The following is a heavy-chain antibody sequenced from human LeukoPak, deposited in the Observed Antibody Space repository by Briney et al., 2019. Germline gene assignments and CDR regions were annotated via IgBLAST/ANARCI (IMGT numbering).Heavy chain of an antibody. D-gene: IGHD7-27*01. CDR3: ARDSPSTGGLDY. J-gene: IGHJ4*02. CDR2: IIPIFGTA. Sequence: GASVKVSCKASGGTFSSYAISWVRQAPGQGLEWMGGIIPIFGTANYAQKFQGRVTITADESTSTAYMELSSLRSEDTAVYYCARDSPSTGGLDYWGQGTLVTVSS. CDR1: GGTFSSYA. V-gene: IGHV1-69*13.